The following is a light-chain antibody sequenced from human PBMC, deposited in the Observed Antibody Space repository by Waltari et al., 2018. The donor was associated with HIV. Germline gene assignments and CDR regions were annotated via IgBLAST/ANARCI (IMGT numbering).Light chain of an antibody. CDR3: QQYNSDST. CDR2: KAS. Sequence: DIQMTQSPPTLSASVGDRVTITCRASQNINSWLAWYQQKPGKAPKLLIYKASSLESGVPSRFSGSKSGTEFTLTISSLQPDDFATYYCQQYNSDSTFGQGTKVEIK. J-gene: IGKJ1*01. CDR1: QNINSW. V-gene: IGKV1-5*03.